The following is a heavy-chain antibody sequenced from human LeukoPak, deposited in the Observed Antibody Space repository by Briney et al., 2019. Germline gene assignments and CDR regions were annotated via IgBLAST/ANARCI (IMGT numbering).Heavy chain of an antibody. D-gene: IGHD3-3*01. CDR3: TTWLIYDFWSGYAPPVDY. J-gene: IGHJ4*02. CDR2: IKSKTDGGTT. CDR1: GFTFSNAW. Sequence: GGSLRLSCAASGFTFSNAWMSWVRQAPGKGLEWVCRIKSKTDGGTTDYAAPVKGRFTISMDNSKSTLYLQMNSLKTEDTAVYYCTTWLIYDFWSGYAPPVDYWGQGTLVTVSS. V-gene: IGHV3-15*01.